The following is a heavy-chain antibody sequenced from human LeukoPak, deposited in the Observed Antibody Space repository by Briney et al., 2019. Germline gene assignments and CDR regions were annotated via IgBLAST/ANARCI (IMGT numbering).Heavy chain of an antibody. Sequence: SESLSLTCAVSGYSISSGYYWGWIRQPPGKGLEWIGSIYHSGSTYYNPSLNSRVTISVDTSKNQFSLKLSSVTAADTAVYYCARDLNYYDSSGFWDYWGQGTLVTVSS. CDR2: IYHSGST. D-gene: IGHD3-22*01. V-gene: IGHV4-38-2*02. CDR1: GYSISSGYY. CDR3: ARDLNYYDSSGFWDY. J-gene: IGHJ4*02.